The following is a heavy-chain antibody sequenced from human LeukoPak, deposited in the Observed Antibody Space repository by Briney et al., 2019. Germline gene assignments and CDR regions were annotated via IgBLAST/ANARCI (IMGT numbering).Heavy chain of an antibody. CDR2: IYYSGST. CDR3: ATYSGSYPEGNPFGY. Sequence: PSETLSLTCTVSGGSISSSSYYWGWIRQPPGKGLEWIGSIYYSGSTYYNPSLKSRVTISVDTSKNQFSLKLSSVTAADTAVYYCATYSGSYPEGNPFGYWGQGTLVTVSS. D-gene: IGHD1-26*01. V-gene: IGHV4-39*07. J-gene: IGHJ4*02. CDR1: GGSISSSSYY.